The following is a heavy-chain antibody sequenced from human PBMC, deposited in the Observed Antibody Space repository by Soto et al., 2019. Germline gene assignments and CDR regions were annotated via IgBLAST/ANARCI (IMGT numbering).Heavy chain of an antibody. J-gene: IGHJ4*02. CDR2: ISGSGSTI. CDR3: AKVFYYYDSSGYYYFDY. V-gene: IGHV3-23*01. D-gene: IGHD3-22*01. Sequence: GGSLRLTCAASGFTFSSYAVSWVRQAPGKGPEWISSISGSGSTIYYADSVKGQFTISRDNSKNTLDLQMSSLRAEDTAVYYCAKVFYYYDSSGYYYFDYWGQGILVTVSS. CDR1: GFTFSSYA.